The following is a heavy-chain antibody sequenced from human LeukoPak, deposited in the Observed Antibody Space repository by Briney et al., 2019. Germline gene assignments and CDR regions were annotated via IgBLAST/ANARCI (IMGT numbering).Heavy chain of an antibody. Sequence: GTSVKVSCKASGFTFSRSPVHWVRQAPGQGLEWMGWINPNSGGTNYAQKFQGRVTMTRDTSISTAYMELSRLRSDDTAVYYCARVGVSDYDFWSGYYRDAFDIWGQGTMVTVSS. V-gene: IGHV1-2*02. CDR2: INPNSGGT. CDR3: ARVGVSDYDFWSGYYRDAFDI. J-gene: IGHJ3*02. CDR1: GFTFSRSP. D-gene: IGHD3-3*01.